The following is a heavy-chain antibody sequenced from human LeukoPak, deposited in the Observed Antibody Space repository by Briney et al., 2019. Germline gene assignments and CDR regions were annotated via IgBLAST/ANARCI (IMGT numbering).Heavy chain of an antibody. CDR2: IHTSGST. Sequence: SETLSLTCTVSGGSISSYFWSWIRQPAGKGLEWIGRIHTSGSTNYNPSLKSRVTISVDTSKNQFSLKLSSVTAAETAVYYCARDPGYSGYDDAFDIWGQGTMVTVSS. D-gene: IGHD5-12*01. J-gene: IGHJ3*02. V-gene: IGHV4-4*07. CDR3: ARDPGYSGYDDAFDI. CDR1: GGSISSYF.